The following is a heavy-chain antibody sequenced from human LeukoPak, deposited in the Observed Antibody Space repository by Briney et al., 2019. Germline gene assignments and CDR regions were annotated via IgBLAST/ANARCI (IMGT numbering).Heavy chain of an antibody. CDR2: IYPGDSNT. CDR3: ARTDSVDSVVVPTTIRGWFDP. D-gene: IGHD2-2*02. CDR1: GYTFTNYW. V-gene: IGHV5-51*01. J-gene: IGHJ5*02. Sequence: GESLKISCQGSGYTFTNYWIGWLRQMPGKGLEWMGIIYPGDSNTRYSPSFQGQVTMSADKSISTAYLQWSSLKASDTAIYFCARTDSVDSVVVPTTIRGWFDPWGQGTLVTVSS.